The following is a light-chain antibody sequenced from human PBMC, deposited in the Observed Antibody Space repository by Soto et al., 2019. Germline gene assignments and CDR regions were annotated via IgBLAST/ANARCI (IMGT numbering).Light chain of an antibody. J-gene: IGKJ2*01. Sequence: DIQMTQSPSTLSASVGDRVSITCRASQGISTWLAWYQQKPGKAPNLLIYKASRLGSGVPSRFSGSGSGTEFTLTISSLQPDDFATYYCQKYNSYLYTFGQGTKLEIK. V-gene: IGKV1-5*03. CDR1: QGISTW. CDR3: QKYNSYLYT. CDR2: KAS.